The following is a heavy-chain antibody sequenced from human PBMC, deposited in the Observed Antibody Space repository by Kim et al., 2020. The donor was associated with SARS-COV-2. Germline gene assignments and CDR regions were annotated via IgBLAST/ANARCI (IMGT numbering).Heavy chain of an antibody. CDR1: GYTFTSYG. J-gene: IGHJ6*02. Sequence: ASVKVSCKASGYTFTSYGISWVRQAPGQGLEWMGWISAYNGNTNYAQKLQGRVTMTTDTSTSTAYMELRSLRSDDTAVYYCARMEGGSAVRGLYGMDVWGQGTTVTVSS. V-gene: IGHV1-18*04. CDR2: ISAYNGNT. D-gene: IGHD3-10*01. CDR3: ARMEGGSAVRGLYGMDV.